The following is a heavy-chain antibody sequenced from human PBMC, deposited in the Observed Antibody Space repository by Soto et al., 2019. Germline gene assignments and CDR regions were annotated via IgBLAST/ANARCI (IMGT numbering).Heavy chain of an antibody. Sequence: QVQLVESGGGVVQPGRSLRLSCAASGFTFSNFGMHWVRQAPGKGLEWVAIISYDGSNKYYADSVKGRFTISRDNSKNTLSLQMNSLRAEDTAVYYCARHHYYDSGGYIGFWGQGTLVSVSS. CDR3: ARHHYYDSGGYIGF. CDR1: GFTFSNFG. D-gene: IGHD3-22*01. CDR2: ISYDGSNK. V-gene: IGHV3-30*03. J-gene: IGHJ4*02.